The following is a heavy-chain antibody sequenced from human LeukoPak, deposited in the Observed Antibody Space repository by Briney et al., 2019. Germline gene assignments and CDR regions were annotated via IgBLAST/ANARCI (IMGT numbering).Heavy chain of an antibody. Sequence: SETLSLTCTVSGGSISSSSYYWGWIRQPPGKGLEWIGEINHSGSTNYNPSLKSRVTISVDTSKNQFSLKLSSVTAADTAVYYCARWVVVAATPPLGFDYWGQGTLVTVSS. V-gene: IGHV4-39*07. CDR1: GGSISSSSYY. D-gene: IGHD2-15*01. J-gene: IGHJ4*02. CDR3: ARWVVVAATPPLGFDY. CDR2: INHSGST.